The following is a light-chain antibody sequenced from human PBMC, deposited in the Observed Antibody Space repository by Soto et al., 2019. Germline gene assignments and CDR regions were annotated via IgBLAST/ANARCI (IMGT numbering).Light chain of an antibody. CDR3: QQRSNWPLT. CDR1: QSVSSY. Sequence: EIVLTQSPGTLSLSPGERSTLACRASQSVSSYLAWYQQKPGQAPRLLIYDASNRATGIPARFSGSGSGTDFTLTISSLEPEDFAVYYCQQRSNWPLTFGGGTKVDTK. J-gene: IGKJ4*01. CDR2: DAS. V-gene: IGKV3-11*01.